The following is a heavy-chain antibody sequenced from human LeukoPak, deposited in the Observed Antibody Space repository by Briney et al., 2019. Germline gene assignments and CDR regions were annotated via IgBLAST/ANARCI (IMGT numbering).Heavy chain of an antibody. D-gene: IGHD3-22*01. CDR1: GSSFSSYS. Sequence: GGSLRLSCAASGSSFSSYSMNWVRQAPGKGLEWVSSISSTSSYIYYADSVKGRFTISRDNSKNTLYLQMNSLRAEDTAVYYCAKGLRWYYYDSSGYAADAFDIWGQGTMVTVSS. V-gene: IGHV3-21*01. CDR2: ISSTSSYI. J-gene: IGHJ3*02. CDR3: AKGLRWYYYDSSGYAADAFDI.